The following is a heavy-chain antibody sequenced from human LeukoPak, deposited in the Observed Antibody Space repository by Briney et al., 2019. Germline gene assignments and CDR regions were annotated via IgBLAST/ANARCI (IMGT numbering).Heavy chain of an antibody. V-gene: IGHV4-39*07. J-gene: IGHJ5*02. Sequence: SETLSLTCTVSGGSISSSSYYWGWIRQPPGKGLEWIGSIYYSGSTYYNPSLKSRVTISVDTSKNQFSLKLSSVTAADTAVYYCARDRRASLAAAGINWFDPWGQGTLVTVSS. CDR3: ARDRRASLAAAGINWFDP. CDR2: IYYSGST. D-gene: IGHD6-13*01. CDR1: GGSISSSSYY.